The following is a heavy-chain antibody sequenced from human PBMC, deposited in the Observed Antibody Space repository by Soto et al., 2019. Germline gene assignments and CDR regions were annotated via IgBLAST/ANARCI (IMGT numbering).Heavy chain of an antibody. D-gene: IGHD3-9*01. CDR2: ISYSGGSR. Sequence: EVKLLESGGGLVQPGGSLRLSCTASGFAFDRFAMNWVRQAPGKGLQCVSSISYSGGSRYYADSVKGRFTVSRDNSKKTLFLQINNLRAEDTAVYYCAKATDTEYYDIDYWGQGTLVTVAS. V-gene: IGHV3-23*01. CDR1: GFAFDRFA. CDR3: AKATDTEYYDIDY. J-gene: IGHJ4*02.